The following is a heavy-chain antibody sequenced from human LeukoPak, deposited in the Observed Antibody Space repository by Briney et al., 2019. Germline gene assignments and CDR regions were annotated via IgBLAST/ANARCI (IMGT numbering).Heavy chain of an antibody. D-gene: IGHD2-2*01. CDR2: IYYSGST. CDR3: ASPQVVPAALRGYYYYYGMDV. V-gene: IGHV4-61*01. J-gene: IGHJ6*02. Sequence: SETLSLTCTVSGGSVSSGSYYWSWIRQPPGKGPEWIGYIYYSGSTNYNPSLKSRVTISVDTSKNQFSLKLSSVTAADTAVYYCASPQVVPAALRGYYYYYGMDVWGQGTTVTVSS. CDR1: GGSVSSGSYY.